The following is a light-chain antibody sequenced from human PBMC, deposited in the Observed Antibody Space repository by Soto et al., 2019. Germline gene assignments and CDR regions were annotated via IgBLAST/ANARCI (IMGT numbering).Light chain of an antibody. CDR3: SSYTSSSTYV. CDR1: SSDVGGYKY. Sequence: QSALTQPASVSGSPGQSITISCTGTSSDVGGYKYVSWYQQHPGKVPKLMMYDVSYRPAGVSNRFSGSKSGNTASLTISGLQAEDEAVYYCSSYTSSSTYVFGTGTKLTVL. V-gene: IGLV2-14*01. CDR2: DVS. J-gene: IGLJ1*01.